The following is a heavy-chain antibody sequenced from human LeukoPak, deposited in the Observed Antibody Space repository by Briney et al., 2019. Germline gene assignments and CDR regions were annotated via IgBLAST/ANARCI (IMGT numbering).Heavy chain of an antibody. D-gene: IGHD1-1*01. CDR2: IYTSGST. CDR1: GGSISSGSYY. J-gene: IGHJ3*02. Sequence: PSETLSLTCTVSGGSISSGSYYWSWIRQPAGKGLEWIGRIYTSGSTNYNPSLKSRVTISVDTSKNQFSLKLSSVTAADTAVYYCAREKRVNWNQVDAFDIWGQGTMVTVSS. V-gene: IGHV4-61*02. CDR3: AREKRVNWNQVDAFDI.